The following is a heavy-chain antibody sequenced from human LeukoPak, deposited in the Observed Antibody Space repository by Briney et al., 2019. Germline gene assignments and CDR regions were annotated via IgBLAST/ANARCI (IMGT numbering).Heavy chain of an antibody. Sequence: PSETLSLTCAVSGGSISSSNWWSWVRQPPGKGLEWIGFIHYSGSTNYNPSLKSRVIISVDMSKNQFSLKLTSVTAADTAVYYCAASDILTGIESFDIWGQGTMVTVSS. CDR3: AASDILTGIESFDI. J-gene: IGHJ3*02. D-gene: IGHD3-9*01. CDR1: GGSISSSNW. CDR2: IHYSGST. V-gene: IGHV4-4*02.